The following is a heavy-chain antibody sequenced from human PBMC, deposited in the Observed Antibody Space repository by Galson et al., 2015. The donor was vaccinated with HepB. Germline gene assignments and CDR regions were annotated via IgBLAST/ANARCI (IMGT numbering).Heavy chain of an antibody. Sequence: LRLSCAASGFTVSRNYMGWVRQAPGKGLEWVSVIYKGGTTYYADSVRGRFTTSRDNSKNMLYLEMNSVRADDTAVYYCARDQNGNGWYGFWGQGTLVTVSS. CDR1: GFTVSRNY. D-gene: IGHD6-19*01. J-gene: IGHJ4*02. CDR2: IYKGGTT. CDR3: ARDQNGNGWYGF. V-gene: IGHV3-53*01.